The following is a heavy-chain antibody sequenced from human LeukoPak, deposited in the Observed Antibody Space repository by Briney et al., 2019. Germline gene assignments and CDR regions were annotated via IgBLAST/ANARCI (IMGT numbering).Heavy chain of an antibody. J-gene: IGHJ4*02. CDR3: ARSLGYCSGGSCFYFDY. Sequence: GASVKVSCKASGYTFTGYYMHWVRQAPGQGLEWMGWINPNSGGTNYAQKFQGRVTMTRDTSISTACMELSRLRSDDTAVYYCARSLGYCSGGSCFYFDYWGQGTLVTVSS. V-gene: IGHV1-2*02. CDR2: INPNSGGT. D-gene: IGHD2-15*01. CDR1: GYTFTGYY.